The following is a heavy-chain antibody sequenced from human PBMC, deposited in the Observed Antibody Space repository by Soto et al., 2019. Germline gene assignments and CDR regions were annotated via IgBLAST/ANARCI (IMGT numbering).Heavy chain of an antibody. D-gene: IGHD2-21*01. V-gene: IGHV1-8*01. CDR2: MNPNSGNT. CDR3: VRAPLDYYSADYFDN. J-gene: IGHJ4*02. CDR1: VCTLTKSD. Sequence: SVNVACKSSVCTLTKSDINLVRQATGQGLEWRGWMNPNSGNTGYAQKFQGRVTMTRDNSITTAYMEFSRLRSEDTAVYFCVRAPLDYYSADYFDNWGQGTLVTVSS.